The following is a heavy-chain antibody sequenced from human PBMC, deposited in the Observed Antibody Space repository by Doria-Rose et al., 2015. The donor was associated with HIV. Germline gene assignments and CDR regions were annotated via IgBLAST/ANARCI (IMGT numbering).Heavy chain of an antibody. D-gene: IGHD6-13*01. CDR1: GVSLSSPGMG. CDR3: ARIKSSRWYHKYYFDF. CDR2: IFSDDER. Sequence: TLKESGPVLVKPTETLTLTCTVSGVSLSSPGMGVSWIRQPPGRALEWLANIFSDDERSYKTSLKSRLTISMGTSKRQVVITMTDMDPVGTATYYCARIKSSRWYHKYYFDFWGQGPLVIVSA. J-gene: IGHJ4*02. V-gene: IGHV2-26*01.